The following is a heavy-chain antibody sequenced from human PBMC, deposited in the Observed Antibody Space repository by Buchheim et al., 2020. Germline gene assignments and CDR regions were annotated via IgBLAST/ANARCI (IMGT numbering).Heavy chain of an antibody. CDR3: ARDRARYGMDV. CDR2: ISYDGSNK. CDR1: GFTFSSYA. V-gene: IGHV3-30-3*01. Sequence: QVQLVESGGGVVQPGRSLRLSCAASGFTFSSYAMPWVRQAPGKGLEWVAVISYDGSNKYYADSVKGRFTISRDNSKNTLYLQMNSLRAEDTAVYYCARDRARYGMDVWGQGTT. D-gene: IGHD4/OR15-4a*01. J-gene: IGHJ6*02.